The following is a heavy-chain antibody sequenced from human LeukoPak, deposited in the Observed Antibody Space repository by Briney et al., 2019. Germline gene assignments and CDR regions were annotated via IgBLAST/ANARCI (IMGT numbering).Heavy chain of an antibody. CDR3: AKLGYSHPKGSFDY. D-gene: IGHD5-18*01. Sequence: GGSLRLSCAASGFTFSSYSMNWVRQAPGKGLEWVSSISSSSSYIYYADSVKGRFTISRDNAKNSLYLQMNSLRAEDTAVYYCAKLGYSHPKGSFDYWGQGTLVTVSS. CDR2: ISSSSSYI. J-gene: IGHJ4*02. CDR1: GFTFSSYS. V-gene: IGHV3-21*01.